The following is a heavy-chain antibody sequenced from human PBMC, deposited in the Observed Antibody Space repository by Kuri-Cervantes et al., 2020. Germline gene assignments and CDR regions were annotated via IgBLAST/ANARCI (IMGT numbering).Heavy chain of an antibody. D-gene: IGHD4-17*01. V-gene: IGHV3-7*01. J-gene: IGHJ4*02. CDR1: GFTFSSYW. CDR3: ARAIGDYAAY. Sequence: GESLKISCAASGFTFSSYWMSWVRQAPGKGLEWVANINQDGSKKYYVDSVKGRLTISRDNAKNSLYLQMNSLRAEDTAVYYCARAIGDYAAYWGQGTLVTVSS. CDR2: INQDGSKK.